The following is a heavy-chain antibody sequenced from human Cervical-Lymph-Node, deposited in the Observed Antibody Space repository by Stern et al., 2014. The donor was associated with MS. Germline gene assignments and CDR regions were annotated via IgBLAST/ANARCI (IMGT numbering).Heavy chain of an antibody. CDR3: ARFFYGMDV. CDR2: ISSSSSTI. CDR1: GFTFSSYS. J-gene: IGHJ6*02. V-gene: IGHV3-48*01. Sequence: EVQLVESGGGLVQPGGSLRLSCAASGFTFSSYSMNWVRQAPGKGLECVSYISSSSSTIYYADSVKGRFTISRDNAKNSLYLQMNSLRAEDTAVYYCARFFYGMDVWGQGTTVTVSS.